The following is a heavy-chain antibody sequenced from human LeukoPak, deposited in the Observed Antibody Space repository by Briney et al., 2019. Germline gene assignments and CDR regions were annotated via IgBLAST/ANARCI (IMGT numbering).Heavy chain of an antibody. CDR3: ARVRPGYCSGGSCYLGLGIDY. Sequence: GSSVKVSCKASGGTFSSYAISWVRQAPGQGLEWMGRIIPILGIANYAQKFQGRVTITADESTSTAYMELSSLRSEDTAVYYCARVRPGYCSGGSCYLGLGIDYWGQGTLVTVSS. V-gene: IGHV1-69*04. D-gene: IGHD2-15*01. CDR1: GGTFSSYA. CDR2: IIPILGIA. J-gene: IGHJ4*02.